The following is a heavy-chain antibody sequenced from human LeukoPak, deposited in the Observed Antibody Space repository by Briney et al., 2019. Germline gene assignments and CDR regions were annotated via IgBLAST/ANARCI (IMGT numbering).Heavy chain of an antibody. CDR3: ARSSLAVAGSVFDY. V-gene: IGHV1-18*01. CDR1: GYTFTSYG. CDR2: ISIYNGNT. J-gene: IGHJ4*02. D-gene: IGHD6-19*01. Sequence: ASVKVSCKSSGYTFTSYGISWVRQAPGQGLGWMGWISIYNGNTIYAQKLQGRVSMTTDTSTSTAYMELRSLRSDDTAVYYCARSSLAVAGSVFDYWGQGTLVTVSS.